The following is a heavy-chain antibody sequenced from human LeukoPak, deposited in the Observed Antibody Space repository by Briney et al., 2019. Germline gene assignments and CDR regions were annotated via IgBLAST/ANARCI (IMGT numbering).Heavy chain of an antibody. CDR3: ARDSGTATFDY. D-gene: IGHD4-17*01. CDR1: GYTFTGHY. J-gene: IGHJ4*02. CDR2: INPNGGGT. Sequence: ASVKVSCKPSGYTFTGHYLHWVRQAPGQGLEWMGRINPNGGGTRYAQKFLGRVSMTSDTSISTAYMELRSLRSDDTAVYYCARDSGTATFDYWGQGPLVTVSS. V-gene: IGHV1-2*02.